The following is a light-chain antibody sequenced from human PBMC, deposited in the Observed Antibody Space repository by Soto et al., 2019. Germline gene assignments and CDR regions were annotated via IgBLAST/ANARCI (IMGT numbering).Light chain of an antibody. CDR2: AAS. CDR3: LQPNSQPPP. V-gene: IGKV1-17*01. Sequence: DIQMTQSPSSLSASVGDRVPITCRASQGIRNDLGWYQQKPGKAPKRLIYAASSLQSGVPSRFRGSESGRQFTLSISSLRPQDCATLYVLQPNSQPPPFGQGTKVEI. CDR1: QGIRND. J-gene: IGKJ1*01.